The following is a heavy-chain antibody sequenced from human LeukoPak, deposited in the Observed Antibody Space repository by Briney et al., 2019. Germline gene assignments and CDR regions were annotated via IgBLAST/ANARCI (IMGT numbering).Heavy chain of an antibody. CDR1: GSTFSSYS. V-gene: IGHV3-21*04. J-gene: IGHJ4*02. CDR3: AKVDYYDSSGYYPFDY. Sequence: GGSLRLSCAASGSTFSSYSMNWVRQAPGKGLEWVSSISSSSSYIYYADSVKGRFTISRDNSKNTLYLQMNSLRAEDTAVYYCAKVDYYDSSGYYPFDYWGQGTLVTVSS. CDR2: ISSSSSYI. D-gene: IGHD3-22*01.